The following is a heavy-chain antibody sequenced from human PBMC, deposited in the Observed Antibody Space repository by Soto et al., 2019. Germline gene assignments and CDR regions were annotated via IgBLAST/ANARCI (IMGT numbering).Heavy chain of an antibody. CDR3: ARVGLWFGPRQLMLPV. V-gene: IGHV3-21*06. J-gene: IGHJ6*02. Sequence: PGGSLRLSCAASGFTFRSYNMNWVRQAPGKGLEWVSFISSSSSYIYYGDSVKGRFTISRDNAENSLYLQMNSLRAEDTAVYYCARVGLWFGPRQLMLPVWGHWATVSVSS. D-gene: IGHD3-10*01. CDR2: ISSSSSYI. CDR1: GFTFRSYN.